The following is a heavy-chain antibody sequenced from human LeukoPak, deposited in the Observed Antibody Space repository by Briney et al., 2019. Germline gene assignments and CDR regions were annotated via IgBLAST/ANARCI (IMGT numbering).Heavy chain of an antibody. Sequence: GGSLRLSCAASGFTVSSNYMSWVRQAPGKGLEWVSYISSSSSTIYYADSVKGRFTISRDNVRNSLFLQMNSLRVEDTAVYFCAREASWGPDYWGQGTLVTVSS. V-gene: IGHV3-48*01. D-gene: IGHD3-16*01. J-gene: IGHJ4*02. CDR2: ISSSSSTI. CDR3: AREASWGPDY. CDR1: GFTVSSNY.